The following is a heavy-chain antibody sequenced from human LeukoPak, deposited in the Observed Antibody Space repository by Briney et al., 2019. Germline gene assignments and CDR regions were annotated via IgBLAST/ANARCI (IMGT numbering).Heavy chain of an antibody. J-gene: IGHJ4*02. CDR3: ARYDYGRSGFDY. CDR2: IYGGGTT. CDR1: GFTVSTNY. V-gene: IGHV3-66*01. Sequence: GGSLRLSCAASGFTVSTNYMTWVRQAPGKGLEWVSVIYGGGTTYYADSVKGRFSISRDNSKNTLYLQMNSLRAEDTAVYYCARYDYGRSGFDYWGQGTLVNVSS. D-gene: IGHD5-12*01.